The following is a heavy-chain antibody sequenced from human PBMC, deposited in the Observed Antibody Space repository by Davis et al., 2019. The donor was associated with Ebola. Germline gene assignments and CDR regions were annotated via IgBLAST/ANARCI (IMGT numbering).Heavy chain of an antibody. CDR1: GFTFSTSG. Sequence: GESLKISCAASGFTFSTSGMHWVRQAPGQGLEWVAVISYGGSNKNYADSVKGRFTISRDNSKNTLHLQMNSLRAEDTAVYYCASESMYYFDYWGQGTLVTVSS. J-gene: IGHJ4*02. CDR3: ASESMYYFDY. V-gene: IGHV3-30*03. CDR2: ISYGGSNK.